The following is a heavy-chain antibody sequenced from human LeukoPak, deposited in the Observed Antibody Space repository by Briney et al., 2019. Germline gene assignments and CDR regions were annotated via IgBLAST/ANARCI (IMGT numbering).Heavy chain of an antibody. J-gene: IGHJ6*03. D-gene: IGHD1-1*01. V-gene: IGHV4-4*07. CDR3: ARVQLERLDYYYYYYMDV. CDR2: IYTSGST. Sequence: SETLSLTCTVSGGSISSYYWSWIRQPAGKGLEWIGRIYTSGSTNYNPSLKSRVTMSVDTFKNQFSLKLSSVTAADTAVYYCARVQLERLDYYYYYYMDVWGKGTTVTVSS. CDR1: GGSISSYY.